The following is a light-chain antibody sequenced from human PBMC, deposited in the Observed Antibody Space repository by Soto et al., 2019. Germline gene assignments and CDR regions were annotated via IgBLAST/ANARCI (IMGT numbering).Light chain of an antibody. CDR2: RAS. V-gene: IGKV3-20*01. CDR3: QQYGSSPLT. J-gene: IGKJ4*01. Sequence: EIVMTQSPATLSVSPGEVATLSCSASQSVSSDYVAWYRQKPGQVPTVLIYRASTRATGIPDRFSGSGSGTDFTLTISRVEPEDFAVYYCQQYGSSPLTFGGGTKVDI. CDR1: QSVSSDY.